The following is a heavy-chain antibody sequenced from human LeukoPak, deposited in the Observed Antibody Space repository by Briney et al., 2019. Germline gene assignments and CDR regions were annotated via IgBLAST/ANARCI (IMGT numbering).Heavy chain of an antibody. CDR1: GFTFSSYW. Sequence: PGGSLRLSCAASGFTFSSYWMSWVRQAPGKGLEWVANIKQDGSEKYYVDSVKGRFTISRDNAKNSLYLQMNSLRAEDTAVYYCARDGSGYYEDAFDIWGQGTMVTVSS. J-gene: IGHJ3*02. CDR3: ARDGSGYYEDAFDI. CDR2: IKQDGSEK. D-gene: IGHD3-3*01. V-gene: IGHV3-7*01.